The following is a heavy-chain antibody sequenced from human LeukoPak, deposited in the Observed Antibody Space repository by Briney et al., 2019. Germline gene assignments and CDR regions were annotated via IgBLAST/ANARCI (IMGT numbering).Heavy chain of an antibody. D-gene: IGHD4/OR15-4a*01. V-gene: IGHV4-39*01. CDR3: ASQAPRVL. CDR1: GGSISSSSYY. J-gene: IGHJ4*02. Sequence: SETLSLTCTVSGGSISSSSYYWGWIRQPPGKGLEWIGSIYYSGSTYYNPSLKSRVTISVDTSKNQFSLKLSSVTAPDTAVYYCASQAPRVLWGQGTLVTVSS. CDR2: IYYSGST.